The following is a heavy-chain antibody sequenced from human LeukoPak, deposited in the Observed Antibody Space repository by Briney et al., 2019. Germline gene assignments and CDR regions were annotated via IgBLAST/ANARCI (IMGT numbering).Heavy chain of an antibody. CDR1: GGSISSSSYY. Sequence: SETLSLTCTVSGGSISSSSYYWSWIRQPPGKGLEWIGYIYASASTRYNPSLTSRVTISADTSKNQFFLELTSVTAADTAVYFCALGYGGGVGDHWGQGTLVTASS. J-gene: IGHJ4*02. CDR2: IYASAST. V-gene: IGHV4-61*05. CDR3: ALGYGGGVGDH. D-gene: IGHD2-21*01.